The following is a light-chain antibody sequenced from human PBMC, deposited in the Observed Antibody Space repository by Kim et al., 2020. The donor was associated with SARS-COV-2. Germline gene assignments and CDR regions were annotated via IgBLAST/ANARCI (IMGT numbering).Light chain of an antibody. CDR3: QQRGNWPLT. J-gene: IGKJ5*01. Sequence: EIVLTQSPATLSLSPGKRATLSCRASQSISSFLSWYQQKPGQAPRLLIYDTSNRATGIPARFSGGGSGTDFTLTITSLEPEDFAVYYCQQRGNWPLTFGQGTRLEIK. V-gene: IGKV3-11*01. CDR1: QSISSF. CDR2: DTS.